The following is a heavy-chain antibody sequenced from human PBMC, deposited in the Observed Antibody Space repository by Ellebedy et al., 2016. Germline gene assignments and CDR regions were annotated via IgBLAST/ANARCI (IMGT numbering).Heavy chain of an antibody. V-gene: IGHV3-23*01. J-gene: IGHJ4*02. CDR2: ISGSGGRT. Sequence: GGSLRLXXAASGFTFDNYAMTWVRQAPGKGLEWVSVISGSGGRTYYADSVKGRFTISSDTSKNLLYLQMNSLRVEDAAVYYCAKVAPMTTVTSNFDYWGQGTLVTVSS. CDR3: AKVAPMTTVTSNFDY. CDR1: GFTFDNYA. D-gene: IGHD4-11*01.